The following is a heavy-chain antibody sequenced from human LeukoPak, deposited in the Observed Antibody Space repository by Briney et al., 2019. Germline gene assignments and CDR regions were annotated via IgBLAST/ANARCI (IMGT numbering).Heavy chain of an antibody. CDR2: IHYSGST. D-gene: IGHD6-6*01. CDR3: ARDRLYYFDH. CDR1: GGSMSYHY. J-gene: IGHJ4*02. V-gene: IGHV4-59*11. Sequence: SETLSLTCTVSGGSMSYHYWSWIRQPPGKGLEWIGYIHYSGSTNYNSSLKSRVSISVDTPKNQFSLKLSSVTAADTAVYYCARDRLYYFDHWGQETLVTVSS.